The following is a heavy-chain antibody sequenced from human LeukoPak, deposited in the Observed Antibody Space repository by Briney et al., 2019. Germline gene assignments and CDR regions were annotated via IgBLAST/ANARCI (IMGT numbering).Heavy chain of an antibody. CDR3: ARDLYYDSSGQRYYYGMDV. Sequence: GASVKVSCKASGYTFTSYGISWVGQAPGQGLEWMGWISAYNGNTNYAQKLQGRVTMTTDTSTSTAYMELRSLRSDDTAVYYCARDLYYDSSGQRYYYGMDVWGQGTTVTVSS. V-gene: IGHV1-18*01. D-gene: IGHD3-22*01. CDR2: ISAYNGNT. CDR1: GYTFTSYG. J-gene: IGHJ6*02.